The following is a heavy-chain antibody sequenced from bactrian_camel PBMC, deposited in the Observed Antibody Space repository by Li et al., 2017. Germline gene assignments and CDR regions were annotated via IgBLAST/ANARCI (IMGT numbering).Heavy chain of an antibody. CDR1: EDIRTFF. CDR2: MHSVGSE. Sequence: WSLELSCIASEDIRTFFVGWFRQVPGKQREAIAIMHSVGSEQYDDSVKGRFTISEDNKKNTLYLQMNALKPEDTAMYYCAAECGLDTYHGDPDFAYWGQGTQVTVS. CDR3: AAECGLDTYHGDPDFAY. D-gene: IGHD1*01. J-gene: IGHJ6*01. V-gene: IGHV3S53*01.